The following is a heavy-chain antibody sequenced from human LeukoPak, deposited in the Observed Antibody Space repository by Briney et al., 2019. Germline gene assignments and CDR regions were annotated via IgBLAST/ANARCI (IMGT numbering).Heavy chain of an antibody. J-gene: IGHJ5*02. Sequence: PSETLSLTCTVSGGSISSYYWSWIRQPPGKGLEWIGYIYYSGSTNYNPSLKSRVTISVDTSKNQFSLKLRSVTAADTAVYYCARTPLGMAGSNWFDPWGQGTLVTVSS. CDR3: ARTPLGMAGSNWFDP. D-gene: IGHD7-27*01. V-gene: IGHV4-59*08. CDR2: IYYSGST. CDR1: GGSISSYY.